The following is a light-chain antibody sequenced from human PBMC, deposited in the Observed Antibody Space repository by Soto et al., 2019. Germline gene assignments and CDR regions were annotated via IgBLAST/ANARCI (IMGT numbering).Light chain of an antibody. V-gene: IGKV3-15*01. CDR3: QQYNDWPPYT. CDR1: QSVSSN. CDR2: GAS. J-gene: IGKJ2*01. Sequence: EIVMTQSPATLSVSPGDRATLSCRASQSVSSNLAWYQQKPGQAPRLLIYGASTRANGVPARFSGSGSGTDFTLTISSLQSEDFAVYYCQQYNDWPPYTFGQGTNLEIK.